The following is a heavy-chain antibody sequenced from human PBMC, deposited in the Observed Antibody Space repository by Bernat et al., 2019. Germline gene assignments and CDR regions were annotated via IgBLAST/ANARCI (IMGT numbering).Heavy chain of an antibody. CDR2: IRYDGSNK. CDR1: GFTFNSYG. Sequence: QVQLVESGGGVVQPAGSLRFSCATSGFTFNSYGMHWVRQAPGKGLEWVAFIRYDGSNKNHADSVKGRFTISRDNSKNTLYLQMNSLRGEDTAVYYCAKDRGRGYTYGVGGDDYWGQGALVTVSS. J-gene: IGHJ4*02. V-gene: IGHV3-30*02. CDR3: AKDRGRGYTYGVGGDDY. D-gene: IGHD5-18*01.